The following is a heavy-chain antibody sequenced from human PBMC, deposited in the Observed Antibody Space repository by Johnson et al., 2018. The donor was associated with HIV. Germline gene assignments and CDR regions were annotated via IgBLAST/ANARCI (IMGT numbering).Heavy chain of an antibody. Sequence: QVLLVESGGGLVKPGGSLRLSCAASGFTFSNAWMSWVRQAPGKGLEWVAFIRYDGNNRNYADSVKGRFSISRDNSKNTLYLQMNRLRTEDTALYYCAKLVGATHPLDIWGQGTMVTVSS. V-gene: IGHV3-30*02. J-gene: IGHJ3*02. CDR2: IRYDGNNR. D-gene: IGHD1-26*01. CDR3: AKLVGATHPLDI. CDR1: GFTFSNAW.